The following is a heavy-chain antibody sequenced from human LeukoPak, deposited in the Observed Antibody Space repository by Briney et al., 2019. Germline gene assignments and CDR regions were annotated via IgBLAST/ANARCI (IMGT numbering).Heavy chain of an antibody. Sequence: GGSLRLSCAASGFTFSDYYMSWIRQAPGKGLEWVSYISSSGSTIYYADSVKGRFTISRDNAKNSLYLQMNSLRAEDTAVYYCARAHYYDSSGYPNWFDPWGQGTLVTVSS. V-gene: IGHV3-11*01. CDR3: ARAHYYDSSGYPNWFDP. CDR1: GFTFSDYY. D-gene: IGHD3-22*01. J-gene: IGHJ5*02. CDR2: ISSSGSTI.